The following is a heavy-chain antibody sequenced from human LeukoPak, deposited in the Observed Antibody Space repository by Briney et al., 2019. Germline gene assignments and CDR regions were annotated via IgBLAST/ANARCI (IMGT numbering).Heavy chain of an antibody. D-gene: IGHD4-17*01. CDR1: GGSISSGSYY. V-gene: IGHV4-61*02. CDR2: IYTSGST. Sequence: SETLSLTCTVSGGSISSGSYYWSWIRQPAGKGLEWIGRIYTSGSTNYNPSLKSRVTISLDTSKNQFSLKLSSVTAADTAVYYCANSIDFDYGDYYFDYWGQGTLVTVSS. CDR3: ANSIDFDYGDYYFDY. J-gene: IGHJ4*02.